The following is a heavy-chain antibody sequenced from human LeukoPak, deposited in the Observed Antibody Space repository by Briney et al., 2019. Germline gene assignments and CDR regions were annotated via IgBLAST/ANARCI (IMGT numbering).Heavy chain of an antibody. V-gene: IGHV3-48*03. Sequence: GGSLRLSCVASGFTFSGFAMIWVRQAPGKGLQWVSYISSSGSTIYYADSVKGRFTISRDNAKNSLYLQMNSLRAEDTAVYYCAELGITMIGGVWGKGTTVTISS. CDR3: AELGITMIGGV. J-gene: IGHJ6*04. D-gene: IGHD3-10*02. CDR1: GFTFSGFA. CDR2: ISSSGSTI.